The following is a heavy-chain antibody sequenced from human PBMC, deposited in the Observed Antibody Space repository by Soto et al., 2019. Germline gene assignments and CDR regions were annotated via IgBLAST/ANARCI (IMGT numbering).Heavy chain of an antibody. CDR3: AAKGSDAFDI. J-gene: IGHJ3*02. Sequence: TSVKVSSKASGYTFTSYYMHWVRQAPGQGLEWMGIINPSGGSTSYAQKFQGRVTMTRDTSTSTVYMELSSLRSEDTAVYYCAAKGSDAFDIWGQGTMVTVSS. D-gene: IGHD6-6*01. CDR1: GYTFTSYY. CDR2: INPSGGST. V-gene: IGHV1-46*01.